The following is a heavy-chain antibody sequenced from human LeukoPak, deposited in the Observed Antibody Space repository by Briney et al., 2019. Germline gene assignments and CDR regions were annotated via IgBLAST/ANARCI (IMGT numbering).Heavy chain of an antibody. D-gene: IGHD3-9*01. Sequence: ASVKVSCKASGYTFTSYYMHWVRQAPGQGLEWMGIINPSGGSTSYAQKFQGRVTMTRDMSTSTVYMELSSLRSEDTAVYYCAREQISTGYSNWFDPWGQGTLVTVSS. V-gene: IGHV1-46*01. J-gene: IGHJ5*02. CDR2: INPSGGST. CDR1: GYTFTSYY. CDR3: AREQISTGYSNWFDP.